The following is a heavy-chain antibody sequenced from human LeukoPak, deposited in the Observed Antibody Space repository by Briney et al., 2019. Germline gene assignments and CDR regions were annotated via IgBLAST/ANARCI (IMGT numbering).Heavy chain of an antibody. J-gene: IGHJ4*02. CDR2: ISYDGSNK. D-gene: IGHD4-11*01. V-gene: IGHV3-33*05. CDR3: ARVRPGSNYVDFDY. Sequence: PGGSLRVSCAASGFTFSSCGMHWVRQAPGKGLEWVAVISYDGSNKYYAGSVKGRFTISRDNSKSTLYLQMNSLRAEDTAVYYCARVRPGSNYVDFDYWGQGTLVTVPS. CDR1: GFTFSSCG.